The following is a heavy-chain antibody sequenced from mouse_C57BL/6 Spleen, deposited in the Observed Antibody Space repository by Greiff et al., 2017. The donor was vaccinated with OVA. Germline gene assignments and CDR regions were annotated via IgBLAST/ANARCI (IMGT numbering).Heavy chain of an antibody. CDR3: VRHFDSYPYYYAMDY. J-gene: IGHJ4*01. CDR2: IRSKSNNYAT. CDR1: GFSFNTYA. Sequence: EVQLQESGGGLVQPKGSLKLSCAASGFSFNTYAMNWVRQAPGKGLEWVARIRSKSNNYATYYADSVKDRFTISRDDSESMLYLQMNNLKTEDTAMYYCVRHFDSYPYYYAMDYWGQGTSVTVSS. V-gene: IGHV10-1*01. D-gene: IGHD2-12*01.